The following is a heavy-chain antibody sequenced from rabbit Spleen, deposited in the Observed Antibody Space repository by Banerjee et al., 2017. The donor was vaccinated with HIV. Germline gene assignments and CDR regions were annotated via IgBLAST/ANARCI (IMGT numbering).Heavy chain of an antibody. CDR2: IDAGSSGFT. J-gene: IGHJ6*01. CDR1: GVSFSSSSY. D-gene: IGHD4-1*01. CDR3: ARDLAGVIGWNFGW. V-gene: IGHV1S40*01. Sequence: QSLEESGGDLVKPGASLTLTCTASGVSFSSSSYVCWVRQAPGKGLEWIACIDAGSSGFTYFATWAKGRFTCSKSSSTTVTLQMTRLTAADTATYFCARDLAGVIGWNFGWWGPGTLVTVS.